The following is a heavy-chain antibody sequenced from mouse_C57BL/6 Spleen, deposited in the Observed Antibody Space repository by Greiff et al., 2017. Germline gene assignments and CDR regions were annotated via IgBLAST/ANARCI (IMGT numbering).Heavy chain of an antibody. D-gene: IGHD2-4*01. CDR3: ARRSYYDYDGDYFDY. CDR2: IHPNSGST. CDR1: GYTFTSYW. Sequence: QVQLQQPGAELVKPGASVKLSCKASGYTFTSYWMHWVKQRPGQGLEWIGMIHPNSGSTNYNEKFKSKATLTVDKSSSTAYMQLSSLTSEDSAVYYCARRSYYDYDGDYFDYWGQGTTLTVSS. V-gene: IGHV1-64*01. J-gene: IGHJ2*01.